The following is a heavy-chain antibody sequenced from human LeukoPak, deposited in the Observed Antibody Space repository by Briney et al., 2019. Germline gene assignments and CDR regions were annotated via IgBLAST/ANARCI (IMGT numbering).Heavy chain of an antibody. J-gene: IGHJ4*02. CDR1: GFIFHDYA. CDR3: AKPIGGRFDY. D-gene: IGHD3-16*01. Sequence: GGSLRLSCAASGFIFHDYAIHWVRQAPGKGLEWVSLISGDGGSTYYADSVKGRFTISRDNSKNSLYLQMNSLRTEDPALYYCAKPIGGRFDYWGQGTLVTVSS. V-gene: IGHV3-43*02. CDR2: ISGDGGST.